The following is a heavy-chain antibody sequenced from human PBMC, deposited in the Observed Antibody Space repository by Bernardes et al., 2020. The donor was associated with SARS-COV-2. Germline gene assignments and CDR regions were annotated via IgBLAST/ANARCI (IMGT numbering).Heavy chain of an antibody. V-gene: IGHV3-48*01. D-gene: IGHD2-2*02. CDR3: ARFDPGVVPAAITRDSRDYYYGMDV. J-gene: IGHJ6*02. CDR2: ISSSSSTI. CDR1: GFTFSSYS. Sequence: GGSLRLSCAASGFTFSSYSMHWVRQAPGKGLEWVSYISSSSSTIYYADSVKGRFTISRDNSKNSLYLQMNSLRAEDTAVYYCARFDPGVVPAAITRDSRDYYYGMDVWGQGTTVTVSS.